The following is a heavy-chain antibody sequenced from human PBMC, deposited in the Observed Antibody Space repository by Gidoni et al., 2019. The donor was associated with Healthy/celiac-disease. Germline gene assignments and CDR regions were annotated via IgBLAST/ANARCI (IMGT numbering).Heavy chain of an antibody. CDR3: ARGEYYDSSWGAFDI. Sequence: QVQLQESGPGLVKPSETLSLTCTVSCGSISSYYWSWIRQPPGKGLEWIGSIYCSGSTNYTPSLKSRVTISVDTSKNQFSLKLSSVTAADTAVYYCARGEYYDSSWGAFDIWGQGTMVTVSS. J-gene: IGHJ3*02. V-gene: IGHV4-59*01. CDR2: IYCSGST. D-gene: IGHD3-22*01. CDR1: CGSISSYY.